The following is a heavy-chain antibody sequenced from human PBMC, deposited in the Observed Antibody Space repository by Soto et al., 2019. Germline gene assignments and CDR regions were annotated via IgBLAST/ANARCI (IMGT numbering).Heavy chain of an antibody. V-gene: IGHV3-21*01. CDR3: ARENYYGSGTSYQYYYYYMDV. J-gene: IGHJ6*03. CDR2: ISSSSSYI. CDR1: GFTFSSYS. D-gene: IGHD3-10*01. Sequence: GGSLRLSCAASGFTFSSYSMNWVRQAPGKGLEWVSSISSSSSYIYYADSVKGRFTISRDNAKNSLYLQMNSLRAEDTAVYYCARENYYGSGTSYQYYYYYMDVWGKGTTVTVSS.